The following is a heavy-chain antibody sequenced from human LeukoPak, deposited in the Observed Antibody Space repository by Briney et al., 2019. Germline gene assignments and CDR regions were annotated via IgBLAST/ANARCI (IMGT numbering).Heavy chain of an antibody. CDR1: GFTFSSYA. D-gene: IGHD2-2*01. Sequence: PGGSLRLSCAASGFTFSSYAMSWVRQAPGKGLEWVSAISGSGGSTYYADSVKGRFTISRDNSKNTLYLQMNSLRAEDTAVYYCAKSGYCSSTSCYRSYYYGMDVWGQGTTVTVSS. CDR3: AKSGYCSSTSCYRSYYYGMDV. CDR2: ISGSGGST. V-gene: IGHV3-23*01. J-gene: IGHJ6*02.